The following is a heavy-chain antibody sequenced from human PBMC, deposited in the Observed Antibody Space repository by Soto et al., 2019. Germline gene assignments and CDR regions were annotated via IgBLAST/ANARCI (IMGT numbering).Heavy chain of an antibody. CDR3: ARYGSGSYYPTTFDY. J-gene: IGHJ4*02. CDR1: GGSISSYY. Sequence: SETLSLTCTVSGGSISSYYWSWIRQPPGKGLEWIGYIYYSGSTNYNPSLKSRVTISVDTSENQFSLKLSSVTAADTAVYYCARYGSGSYYPTTFDYWGQGTLVTVSS. D-gene: IGHD3-10*01. V-gene: IGHV4-59*12. CDR2: IYYSGST.